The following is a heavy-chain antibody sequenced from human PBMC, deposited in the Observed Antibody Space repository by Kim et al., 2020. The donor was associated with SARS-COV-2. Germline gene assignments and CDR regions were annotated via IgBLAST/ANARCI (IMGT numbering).Heavy chain of an antibody. D-gene: IGHD3-9*01. V-gene: IGHV3-48*03. Sequence: KGRFTISRDNAKNSLYLQMNSLRAEDTAVYYCARSSRYFDWLLSLDAFDIWGQGTMVTVSS. J-gene: IGHJ3*02. CDR3: ARSSRYFDWLLSLDAFDI.